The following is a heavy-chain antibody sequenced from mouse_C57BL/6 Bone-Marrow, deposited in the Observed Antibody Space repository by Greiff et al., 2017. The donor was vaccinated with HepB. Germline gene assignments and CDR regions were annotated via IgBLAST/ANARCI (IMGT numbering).Heavy chain of an antibody. CDR3: TRRLGRGGDAMDY. V-gene: IGHV1-15*01. D-gene: IGHD4-1*01. Sequence: QVQLQQSGAELVRPGASVTLSCKASGYTFTDYEMHWVKQTPVHGLEWIGAIDPETGGTAYNQKFKGKAILTADKSSSTAYMELRSLTSEDSAVYYCTRRLGRGGDAMDYWGQGTSVTVSS. CDR2: IDPETGGT. J-gene: IGHJ4*01. CDR1: GYTFTDYE.